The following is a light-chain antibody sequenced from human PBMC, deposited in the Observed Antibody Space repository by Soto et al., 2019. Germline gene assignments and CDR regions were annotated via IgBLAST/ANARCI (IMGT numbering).Light chain of an antibody. CDR1: SSDVGSYRL. CDR3: SSYAGRSTFVV. V-gene: IGLV2-23*01. Sequence: QSALTQPASVSASPGEPITISCTGTSSDVGSYRLVSWYQQHPGKAPKLIIYEDDERPSGVSNRFSGSKTGNTASLTISGLQAEDEAYYYCSSYAGRSTFVVFGGGTKVTVL. CDR2: EDD. J-gene: IGLJ2*01.